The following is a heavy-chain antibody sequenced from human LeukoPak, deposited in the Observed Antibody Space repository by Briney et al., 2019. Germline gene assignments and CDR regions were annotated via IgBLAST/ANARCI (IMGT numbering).Heavy chain of an antibody. Sequence: PSETLSLTCTVSGGSISSYYWSWIRQPPGKGLEWIGYIYYSGSAYYYNPSLKSRVTMSVDTSKNQFSLKLSSVTAADTAVYYCARQYYYDGSGPFQHWGQGTLVTVSS. V-gene: IGHV4-59*08. CDR2: IYYSGSAY. CDR3: ARQYYYDGSGPFQH. D-gene: IGHD3-22*01. J-gene: IGHJ1*01. CDR1: GGSISSYY.